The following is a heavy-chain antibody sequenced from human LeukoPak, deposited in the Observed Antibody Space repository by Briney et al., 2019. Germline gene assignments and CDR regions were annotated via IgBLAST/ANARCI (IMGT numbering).Heavy chain of an antibody. CDR2: IRAGSDVT. Sequence: GGSLRLSCAASALTFSRFAMSWVRQAPGKGLEWVSAIRAGSDVTYYADFVKGRFTISRDNSKNMLFLQMNSLKVEDTAIYFCAQDWIDGDSGIDQWGQGTLVTVSA. J-gene: IGHJ4*02. CDR1: ALTFSRFA. D-gene: IGHD4-17*01. V-gene: IGHV3-23*01. CDR3: AQDWIDGDSGIDQ.